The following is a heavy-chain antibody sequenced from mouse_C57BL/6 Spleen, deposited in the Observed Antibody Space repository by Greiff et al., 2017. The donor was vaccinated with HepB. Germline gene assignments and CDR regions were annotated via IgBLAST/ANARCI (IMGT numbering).Heavy chain of an antibody. V-gene: IGHV1-50*01. J-gene: IGHJ3*01. Sequence: VQLQQPGAELVKPGASVKLSCKASGYTFTSYWMQWVKQRPGQGLEWIGEIDPSDSYTNYNQKFKGKATLTVDTSSSTAYMQLSSLTSEDSAVYYCARSAQATFPFAYWGQGTLVTVSA. CDR1: GYTFTSYW. CDR2: IDPSDSYT. D-gene: IGHD3-2*02. CDR3: ARSAQATFPFAY.